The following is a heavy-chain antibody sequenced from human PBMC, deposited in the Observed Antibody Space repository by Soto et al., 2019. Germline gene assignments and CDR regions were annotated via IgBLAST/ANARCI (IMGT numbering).Heavy chain of an antibody. CDR2: IYYSGTSGST. V-gene: IGHV4-59*01. CDR1: GGSISDYN. D-gene: IGHD5-12*01. Sequence: PSGALSLTCRVSGGSISDYNWSWIRQPPGKGLEWIGYIYYSGTSGSTNYNPSLKSRVTISVDTSKNQFSLKLASVTAADTAVYYCAGGRWVQLPGYWGQGMLVTVSS. J-gene: IGHJ4*02. CDR3: AGGRWVQLPGY.